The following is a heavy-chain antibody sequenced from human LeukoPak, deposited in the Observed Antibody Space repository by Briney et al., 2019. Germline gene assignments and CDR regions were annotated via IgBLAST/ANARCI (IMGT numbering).Heavy chain of an antibody. CDR1: GFTFSSYA. J-gene: IGHJ4*02. CDR3: AKSLIAATLFGFDY. V-gene: IGHV3-9*01. CDR2: ISWNSGSI. D-gene: IGHD2-15*01. Sequence: PGGSLRLSCVAPGFTFSSYAMNWVRQAPGKGLEWVSGISWNSGSIGYADSVKGRFTISRDNAKNSLYLQMNSLRAEDTALYYCAKSLIAATLFGFDYWGQGTLVTISS.